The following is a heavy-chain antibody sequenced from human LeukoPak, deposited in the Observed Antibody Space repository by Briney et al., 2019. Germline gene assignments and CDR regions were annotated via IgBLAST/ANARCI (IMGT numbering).Heavy chain of an antibody. CDR3: ARVRGYDSSGDLVY. D-gene: IGHD3-22*01. CDR1: GFTFSSYA. Sequence: QPGGSLRLSCAASGFTFSSYAMHWVRQAPGKGLEWVAVISYDGSNKYYADSVKGRFTISRDNSKNTLYLQMNSLRAEDTAVYYCARVRGYDSSGDLVYWGQGTLVTVSS. V-gene: IGHV3-30*04. J-gene: IGHJ4*02. CDR2: ISYDGSNK.